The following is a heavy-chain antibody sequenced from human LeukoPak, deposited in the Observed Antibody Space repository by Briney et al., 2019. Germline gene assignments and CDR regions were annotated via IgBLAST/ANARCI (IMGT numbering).Heavy chain of an antibody. D-gene: IGHD1-26*01. J-gene: IGHJ6*03. CDR2: IYISGST. V-gene: IGHV4-4*07. Sequence: SETLSLTCTVSGASISTYYWTWIRQSAGKGLEWIGHIYISGSTNYNPSLKSRVTMSVDTAKNQFSLKLSSVTAADTAVYYCASHRSYYYYNYMDVWGKGTTVTVSS. CDR1: GASISTYY. CDR3: ASHRSYYYYNYMDV.